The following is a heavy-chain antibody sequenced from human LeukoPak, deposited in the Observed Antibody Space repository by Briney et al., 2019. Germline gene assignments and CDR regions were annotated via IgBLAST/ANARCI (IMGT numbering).Heavy chain of an antibody. J-gene: IGHJ5*02. CDR2: IYYSGST. V-gene: IGHV4-39*01. Sequence: SETLSLTCTVSGGSISSSSYYWGWIRQPPGKGLEWIGNIYYSGSTYYNPSLKSRVTISVDTSKNQFSLKLSSVTAADTAVYYCGRQVVVVPAAKGLYYDFWSGLPVYWFDPWGQGTLVTVSS. D-gene: IGHD2-2*01. CDR1: GGSISSSSYY. CDR3: GRQVVVVPAAKGLYYDFWSGLPVYWFDP.